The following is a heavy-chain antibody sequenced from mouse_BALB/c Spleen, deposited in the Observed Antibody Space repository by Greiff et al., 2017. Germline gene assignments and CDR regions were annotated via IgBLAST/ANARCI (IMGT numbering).Heavy chain of an antibody. CDR1: GFNIKDTY. J-gene: IGHJ1*01. D-gene: IGHD1-1*01. V-gene: IGHV14-3*02. CDR3: ALYYYGSSSYWYFDV. CDR2: IDPANGNT. Sequence: VQLQQSGAELVKPGASVKLSCTASGFNIKDTYMHWVKQRPEQGLEWIGRIDPANGNTKYDPKFQGKATITADTSSNTAYLQLSSLTSEDTAVYYCALYYYGSSSYWYFDVWGAGTTVTVSS.